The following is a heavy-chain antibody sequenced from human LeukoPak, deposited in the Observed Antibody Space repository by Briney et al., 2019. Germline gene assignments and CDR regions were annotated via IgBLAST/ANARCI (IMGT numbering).Heavy chain of an antibody. D-gene: IGHD7-27*01. J-gene: IGHJ4*02. CDR2: INPSSGST. V-gene: IGHV1-46*01. CDR3: ARRAGDHYYFDY. CDR1: GYTLTDYY. Sequence: GASVKVSCKASGYTLTDYYMHWVRQAPGQGLEWMGIINPSSGSTSYAQKFQDRVKMTRDTSRSTVYMELSSLRPEDTAVYYCARRAGDHYYFDYWGQGTLVTVSS.